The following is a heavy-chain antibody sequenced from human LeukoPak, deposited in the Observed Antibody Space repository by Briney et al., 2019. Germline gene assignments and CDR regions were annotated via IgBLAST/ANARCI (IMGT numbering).Heavy chain of an antibody. J-gene: IGHJ6*03. CDR2: INPNSGDT. CDR3: ARPPTRYYYYYMDV. Sequence: ASVKVSCKASGYTFTGYYMHWVRQAPGQGLEWMGWINPNSGDTNYAQKFQGRVTMTRDTSISIAYMELSRLRSDDTAVYYCARPPTRYYYYYMDVWGKGTTVTVSS. CDR1: GYTFTGYY. V-gene: IGHV1-2*02.